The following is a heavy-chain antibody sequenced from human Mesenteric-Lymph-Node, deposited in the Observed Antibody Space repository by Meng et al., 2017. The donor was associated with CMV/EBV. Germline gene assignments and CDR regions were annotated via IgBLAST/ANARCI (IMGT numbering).Heavy chain of an antibody. Sequence: LSGAASGFTFRDYYMIWIRQAPGKGLEWVSYISSSGSGIYYADSVKGRFTISRDNAKNSLYLQMNSLRAEDTAVYYCARAYEDAFDIWGQGTMVTVSS. CDR2: ISSSGSGI. J-gene: IGHJ3*02. CDR3: ARAYEDAFDI. D-gene: IGHD3-16*01. CDR1: GFTFRDYY. V-gene: IGHV3-11*01.